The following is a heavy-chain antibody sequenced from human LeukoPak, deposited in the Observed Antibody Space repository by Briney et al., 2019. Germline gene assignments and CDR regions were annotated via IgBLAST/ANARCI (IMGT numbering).Heavy chain of an antibody. V-gene: IGHV1-2*02. J-gene: IGHJ4*02. CDR2: INPNSGGT. CDR1: GYTFTGYY. CDR3: AREPDIAVAGTFDY. Sequence: ASVKVSCKASGYTFTGYYMHWVRQAPGQGLEWMGWINPNSGGTNYAQKFQGRVTMTRDTSISTAYMELSRLRSDDTAVYYCAREPDIAVAGTFDYWGQGTLVTVSS. D-gene: IGHD6-19*01.